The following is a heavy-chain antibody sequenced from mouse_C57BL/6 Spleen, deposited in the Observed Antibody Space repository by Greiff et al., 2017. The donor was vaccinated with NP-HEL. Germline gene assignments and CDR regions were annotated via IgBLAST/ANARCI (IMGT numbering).Heavy chain of an antibody. CDR2: IYPGDGDT. CDR1: GYAFSSSW. D-gene: IGHD4-1*01. J-gene: IGHJ3*01. Sequence: QVQLQQSGPELVKPGASVKISCKASGYAFSSSWMNWVKQRPGKGLEWIGRIYPGDGDTNYNGKFKGKATLTADKSSSTAYMQLSSLTSEDSAVYFCANWDPWFAYWGQGTLVTVSA. CDR3: ANWDPWFAY. V-gene: IGHV1-82*01.